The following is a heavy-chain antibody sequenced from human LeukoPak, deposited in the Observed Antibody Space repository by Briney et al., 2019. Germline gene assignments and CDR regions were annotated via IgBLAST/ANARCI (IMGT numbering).Heavy chain of an antibody. CDR3: AKDISIGVAATPNYYYGMDV. Sequence: GGSLRLSCAASGFTFDDYAMHWVRQAPGKGLEWVSGISWNSGSIGYADSVEGRFTISRDNAKNSLYLQMNSLRAEDTALYYCAKDISIGVAATPNYYYGMDVWGQGTTVTVSS. CDR2: ISWNSGSI. CDR1: GFTFDDYA. V-gene: IGHV3-9*01. D-gene: IGHD2-15*01. J-gene: IGHJ6*02.